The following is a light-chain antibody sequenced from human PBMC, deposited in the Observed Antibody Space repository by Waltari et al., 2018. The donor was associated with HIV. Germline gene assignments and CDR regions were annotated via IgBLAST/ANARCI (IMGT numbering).Light chain of an antibody. Sequence: QSVLSQAPSASGTPGQSVAISCSGRTSNLGSHAVTWYQQLPGTAPKLLIHTNDQRPSGVPDRFSGSKSGTSASLAISGLQSADESDYYCATWDDSLNGPVFGGGTKLTVL. J-gene: IGLJ2*01. CDR3: ATWDDSLNGPV. CDR2: TND. CDR1: TSNLGSHA. V-gene: IGLV1-44*01.